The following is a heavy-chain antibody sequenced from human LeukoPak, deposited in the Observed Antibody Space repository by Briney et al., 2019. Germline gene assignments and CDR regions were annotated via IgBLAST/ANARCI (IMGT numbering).Heavy chain of an antibody. V-gene: IGHV3-11*01. D-gene: IGHD3-3*01. Sequence: GGSLRLFCAASGFTFSDYYMSWIRQAPGKGLEWVSYISSSGSTIYYADSVKGRFTISRDNAKNSLYLQMNSLRAEDTAVYYCARPDYDFWSGYYPGPIDYWGQGTLVTVSS. CDR1: GFTFSDYY. CDR2: ISSSGSTI. J-gene: IGHJ4*02. CDR3: ARPDYDFWSGYYPGPIDY.